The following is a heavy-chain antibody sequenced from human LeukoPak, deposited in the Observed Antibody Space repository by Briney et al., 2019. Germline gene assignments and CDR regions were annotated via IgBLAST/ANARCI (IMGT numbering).Heavy chain of an antibody. Sequence: ASVKVSCKASGYTFTSYDINWVRQATGQGLEWMGWMNPNSDNTGYAQKFQGRVTMTRNTSISTAYMELSSLRSEDTAVYYCASGDTSSWYKDYYYYYGMDVWGQGTTVTVSS. CDR1: GYTFTSYD. J-gene: IGHJ6*02. CDR2: MNPNSDNT. D-gene: IGHD6-13*01. V-gene: IGHV1-8*01. CDR3: ASGDTSSWYKDYYYYYGMDV.